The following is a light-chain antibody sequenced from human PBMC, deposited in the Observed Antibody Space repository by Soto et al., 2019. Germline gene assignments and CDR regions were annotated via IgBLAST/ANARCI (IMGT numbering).Light chain of an antibody. Sequence: DIQMTQSPSSLSASVGDRVIITCRASQSIRKYLNWYQHKPGKVPTLLIYAASSLQSGVPSRFSGSGSGTEFTLTITSLPPEDFATYYCQQSGDNPPWTFGQGTKVDTK. CDR3: QQSGDNPPWT. CDR2: AAS. V-gene: IGKV1-39*01. CDR1: QSIRKY. J-gene: IGKJ1*01.